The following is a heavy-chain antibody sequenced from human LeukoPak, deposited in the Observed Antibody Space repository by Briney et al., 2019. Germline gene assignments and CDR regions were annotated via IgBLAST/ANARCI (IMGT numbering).Heavy chain of an antibody. V-gene: IGHV3-21*01. CDR3: ARDQVVVVVAATYYYYGMDV. CDR2: INRSISYI. D-gene: IGHD2-15*01. J-gene: IGHJ6*02. CDR1: GFTFSSYS. Sequence: GGSLRLSCAASGFTFSSYSMNWVRQAPGKGLEWVSSINRSISYIYYADSVKGRFTISRDNAKNSLYLQMNSLRAEDTAVYYCARDQVVVVVAATYYYYGMDVWGQGTTVTVSS.